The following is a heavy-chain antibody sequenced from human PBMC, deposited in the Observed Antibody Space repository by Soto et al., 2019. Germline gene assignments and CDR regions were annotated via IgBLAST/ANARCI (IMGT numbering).Heavy chain of an antibody. CDR2: ISYDGSNK. D-gene: IGHD4-4*01. Sequence: GGALRLSCAASGCTFSSYGMHWGRQAPGQGLEWVAVISYDGSNKYYADSVKGRFTISRDNSKNTLYLQMNSLRAEDTAVYYCAKDLTSVTTFWEKPSNWFDPWGQGTLFTVSS. J-gene: IGHJ5*02. V-gene: IGHV3-30*18. CDR3: AKDLTSVTTFWEKPSNWFDP. CDR1: GCTFSSYG.